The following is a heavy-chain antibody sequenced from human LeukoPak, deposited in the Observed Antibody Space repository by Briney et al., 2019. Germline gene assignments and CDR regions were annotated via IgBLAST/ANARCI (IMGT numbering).Heavy chain of an antibody. CDR2: ISYDGSNK. J-gene: IGHJ6*03. D-gene: IGHD3-10*01. V-gene: IGHV3-30*18. CDR3: AKEKGGILWFGELLPMSHYYYYYYMDV. CDR1: GFTFSNYW. Sequence: GGSLRLSCAASGFTFSNYWMSWVRQAPGKGLEWVAVISYDGSNKYYADSVKGRFTISRDNSKNTLYLQMNSLRAEDTAVYYCAKEKGGILWFGELLPMSHYYYYYYMDVWGKGTTVTVSS.